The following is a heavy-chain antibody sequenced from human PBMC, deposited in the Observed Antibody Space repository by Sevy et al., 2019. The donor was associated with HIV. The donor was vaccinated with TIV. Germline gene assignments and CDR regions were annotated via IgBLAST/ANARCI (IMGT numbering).Heavy chain of an antibody. V-gene: IGHV4-30-2*01. Sequence: SETLSLTCAVSDGSLSSGAYSWSWIRQPPGKGLEWIGCLYHSGSTYYNPSLKSRVTISVDRSKNQFSLKLSSVTAADTAVYYCARVSGNSEWGYYFDSWGQGTLVTVSS. CDR1: DGSLSSGAYS. CDR2: LYHSGST. J-gene: IGHJ4*02. D-gene: IGHD2-15*01. CDR3: ARVSGNSEWGYYFDS.